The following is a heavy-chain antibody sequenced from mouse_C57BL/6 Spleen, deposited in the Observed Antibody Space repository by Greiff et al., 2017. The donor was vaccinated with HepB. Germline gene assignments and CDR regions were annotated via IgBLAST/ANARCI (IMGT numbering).Heavy chain of an antibody. V-gene: IGHV1-69*01. J-gene: IGHJ2*01. D-gene: IGHD1-1*01. CDR2: IDPSDSYT. CDR1: GYTFTSYW. CDR3: ARKGTTVVNYFDY. Sequence: QVQLKQPGAELVMPGASVKLSCKASGYTFTSYWMHWVKQRPGQGLEWIGEIDPSDSYTNYNQKFKGKSTLTVDKSSSTAYMQLSSLTSEDSAVYYCARKGTTVVNYFDYWGQGTTLTVSS.